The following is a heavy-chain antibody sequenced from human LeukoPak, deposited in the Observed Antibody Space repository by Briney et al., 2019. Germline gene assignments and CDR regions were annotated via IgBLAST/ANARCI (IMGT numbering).Heavy chain of an antibody. CDR1: VFTFSSYW. CDR3: ARGHAGSGDYFDY. CDR2: IKQDGSEK. D-gene: IGHD3-10*01. V-gene: IGHV3-7*01. J-gene: IGHJ4*02. Sequence: GGSLRLSCAASVFTFSSYWMTWVRQAPGKGLEWVANIKQDGSEKYYVDSVKGRFTISRDNAKNSLYLQMNRLRAEDTAVYYCARGHAGSGDYFDYWGQGTLVTVSP.